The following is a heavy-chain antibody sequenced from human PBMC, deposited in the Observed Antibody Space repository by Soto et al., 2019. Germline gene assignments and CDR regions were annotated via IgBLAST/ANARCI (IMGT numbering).Heavy chain of an antibody. CDR1: GYTFTSYG. J-gene: IGHJ4*02. CDR2: ISAYNGNT. D-gene: IGHD3-10*01. Sequence: QVQLVQSGAEVKKPGASVKVSCKASGYTFTSYGISWVRQAPGQGLEWMGWISAYNGNTNYAQKLQGRVTMTTDTSTSAAYMELRSLRSDDTAVYYCARDRTTMVRGGGNFDYWGQGTLVTVSS. V-gene: IGHV1-18*01. CDR3: ARDRTTMVRGGGNFDY.